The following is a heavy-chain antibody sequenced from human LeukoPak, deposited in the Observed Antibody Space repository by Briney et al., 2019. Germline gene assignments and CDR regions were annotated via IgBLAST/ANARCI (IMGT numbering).Heavy chain of an antibody. CDR3: ARMNIGAGTEGGYYLDY. D-gene: IGHD6-19*01. CDR2: ISYDGSNK. V-gene: IGHV3-30*04. J-gene: IGHJ4*02. CDR1: GFTFSSYA. Sequence: PGRSLRLSCAASGFTFSSYAMHWVRQAPGKGLEWVAVISYDGSNKYYADSVKGRFTISRDNSKNTLYLQMNSLRAEDTAVYYCARMNIGAGTEGGYYLDYWGQGTLVTVSS.